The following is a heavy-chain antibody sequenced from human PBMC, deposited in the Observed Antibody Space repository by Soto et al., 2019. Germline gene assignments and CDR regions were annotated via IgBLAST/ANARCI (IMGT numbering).Heavy chain of an antibody. J-gene: IGHJ4*02. CDR2: IYYSGST. D-gene: IGHD3-3*01. CDR1: GGSISSSRYY. CDR3: ASDGIFGVVAYFDY. V-gene: IGHV4-39*01. Sequence: SETLSLTRTVSGGSISSSRYYWAWIRQPPGKGLEWIGSIYYSGSTYYNPSLKRRVTISVDTSKNQFSLKLSSVTAADTAVYYCASDGIFGVVAYFDYWGQGTLVTVSS.